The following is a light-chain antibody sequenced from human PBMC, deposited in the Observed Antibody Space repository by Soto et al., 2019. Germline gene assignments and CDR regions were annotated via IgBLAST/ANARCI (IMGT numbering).Light chain of an antibody. CDR2: DVS. CDR3: QQRTDWPPVYT. V-gene: IGKV3-11*01. J-gene: IGKJ2*01. CDR1: QSVSSF. Sequence: EIVLTQSPVTLSLSPGDRATLPCRPSQSVSSFLAWYQQKPGQPPRLLIYDVSNRAAGIPARFSGSGSGTDFTLTISSLEPEDFAVYYCQQRTDWPPVYTFGQGTKLEIK.